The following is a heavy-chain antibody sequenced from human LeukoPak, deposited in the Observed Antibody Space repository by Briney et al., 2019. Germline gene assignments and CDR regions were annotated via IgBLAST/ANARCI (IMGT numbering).Heavy chain of an antibody. Sequence: GGSLRLSCAASGFTFSNYAMNWVRQAPGKGLEWVAISGVTGDITHYADSVKGRFTISRDNSKNTLYLQMNSLRVEDTAIYYCAKDTEWGYPDAFDIWGQGTMVTVSS. J-gene: IGHJ3*02. D-gene: IGHD1-26*01. CDR2: SGVTGDIT. V-gene: IGHV3-23*01. CDR3: AKDTEWGYPDAFDI. CDR1: GFTFSNYA.